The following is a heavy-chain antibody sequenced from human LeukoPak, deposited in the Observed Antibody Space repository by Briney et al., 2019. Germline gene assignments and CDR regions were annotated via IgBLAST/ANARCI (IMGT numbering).Heavy chain of an antibody. CDR1: GFTFSDYG. CDR2: ISSSSNYI. D-gene: IGHD3-16*01. J-gene: IGHJ4*02. Sequence: GGSLRLSCAASGFTFSDYGMHWVRQTPGKGLEWVSSISSSSNYIYYADSVKGRFTISRDNAKNSLYLQMNSLRAEDTAVYYCARDLEGASHFDYWGQGTLVTVSA. V-gene: IGHV3-21*01. CDR3: ARDLEGASHFDY.